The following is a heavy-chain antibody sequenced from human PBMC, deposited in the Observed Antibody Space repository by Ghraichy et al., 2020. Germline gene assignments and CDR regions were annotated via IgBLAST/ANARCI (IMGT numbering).Heavy chain of an antibody. CDR3: TRGPPDADIVVVPAAIDWFDP. CDR1: GFTFGDYA. Sequence: GGSLRLSCTASGFTFGDYAMSWFRQAPGKGLEWVGFIRSKAYGGTTEYAASVKGRFTISRDDSKSIAYLQMNSLKTEDTAVYYCTRGPPDADIVVVPAAIDWFDPWGQGTLVTVSS. D-gene: IGHD2-2*02. CDR2: IRSKAYGGTT. V-gene: IGHV3-49*03. J-gene: IGHJ5*02.